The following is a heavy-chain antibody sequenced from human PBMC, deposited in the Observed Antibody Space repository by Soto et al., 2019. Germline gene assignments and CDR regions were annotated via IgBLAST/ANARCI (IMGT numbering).Heavy chain of an antibody. CDR2: ISKDGSVK. J-gene: IGHJ1*01. D-gene: IGHD3-3*01. V-gene: IGHV3-30-3*01. Sequence: QVQLVESGGRVVHPGGSLRLSCAASGFMFSRYAIHWVRQAPGKGLEWVAVISKDGSVKYYADSVRGRFSISRDKSKKTVYLEMNAMRDDDTAVFFCARSRSGAVPDSFGYWGQGTLVTVSS. CDR1: GFMFSRYA. CDR3: ARSRSGAVPDSFGY.